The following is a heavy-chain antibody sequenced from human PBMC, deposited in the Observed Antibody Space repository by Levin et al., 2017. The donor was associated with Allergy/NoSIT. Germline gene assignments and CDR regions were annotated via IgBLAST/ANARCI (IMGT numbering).Heavy chain of an antibody. CDR1: FFSLLLFFSY. D-gene: IGHD1-1*01. V-gene: IGHV4-31*03. Sequence: LLLSFPFSFFSLLLFFSYWSWIRQHPGKGLEWIGYIYYSGSTYYNPALKSRVTLSLDTSKNQFSLKLSSVTAADTAVYYCARGTGTMIDYWGQGTLVTVSS. CDR3: ARGTGTMIDY. J-gene: IGHJ4*02. CDR2: IYYSGST.